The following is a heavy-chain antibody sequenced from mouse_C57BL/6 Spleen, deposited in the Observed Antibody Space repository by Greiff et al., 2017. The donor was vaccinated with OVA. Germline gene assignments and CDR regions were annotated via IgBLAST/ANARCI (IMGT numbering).Heavy chain of an antibody. CDR3: AREGVLLLGDY. V-gene: IGHV1-50*01. CDR1: GYTFTSYW. D-gene: IGHD1-1*01. Sequence: QVQLKQPGAELVKPGASVKLSCKASGYTFTSYWMQWVKQRPGQGLEWIGEIDPSDSYTNYNQKFKGKATLTVDTSSSTAYMQLSSLTSEDSAVYYCAREGVLLLGDYWGQGTTLTVSS. J-gene: IGHJ2*01. CDR2: IDPSDSYT.